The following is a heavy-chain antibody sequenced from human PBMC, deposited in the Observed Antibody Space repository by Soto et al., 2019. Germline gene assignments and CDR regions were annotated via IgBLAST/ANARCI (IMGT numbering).Heavy chain of an antibody. D-gene: IGHD6-19*01. Sequence: QLQLQESGPGLVKPSETLSLTCTVSGGSISSSSYYWGWIRQPPGKGLEWIGSIYYSGGTYYNPSLKRRVTISVATSKNQFSLKLSSVTAADPAVYYCARHEAPSGWYFDYWGQGTLVTVSS. CDR1: GGSISSSSYY. V-gene: IGHV4-39*01. J-gene: IGHJ4*02. CDR2: IYYSGGT. CDR3: ARHEAPSGWYFDY.